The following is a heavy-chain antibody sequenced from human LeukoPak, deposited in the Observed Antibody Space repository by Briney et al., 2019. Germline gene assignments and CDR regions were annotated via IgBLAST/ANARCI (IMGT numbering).Heavy chain of an antibody. Sequence: GGSLRLSCAASGFTLSSYGMHWVRQAPGKGLEWVAVIWYDGSNKYYADSVKGRFTISRDNSKNTLYLQMNSLRAEDTAVYYCARDRPRRVRYFDWLLDYWGQGTLVTVSS. J-gene: IGHJ4*02. CDR2: IWYDGSNK. CDR1: GFTLSSYG. V-gene: IGHV3-33*01. D-gene: IGHD3-9*01. CDR3: ARDRPRRVRYFDWLLDY.